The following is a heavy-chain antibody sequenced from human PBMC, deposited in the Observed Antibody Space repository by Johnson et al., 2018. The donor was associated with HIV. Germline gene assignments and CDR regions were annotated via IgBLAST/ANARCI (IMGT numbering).Heavy chain of an antibody. CDR1: GFTFSSYA. V-gene: IGHV3-30*03. CDR2: ISYDGSNK. Sequence: QMQLVESGGGVVQPGRSLRLSCAASGFTFSSYAMHWVRQAPGKGLEWVAVISYDGSNKYYADSVKGRFTISRDNSKNTLYLQMNSLTADDTAVYYCARDQAYSSSWEGVFDIWGQGTRVIVSS. J-gene: IGHJ3*02. CDR3: ARDQAYSSSWEGVFDI. D-gene: IGHD6-13*01.